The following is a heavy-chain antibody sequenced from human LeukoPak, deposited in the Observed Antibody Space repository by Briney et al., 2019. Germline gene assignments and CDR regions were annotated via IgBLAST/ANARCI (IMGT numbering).Heavy chain of an antibody. V-gene: IGHV4-34*01. CDR3: ASSPTLYDSSGYRYWYFDL. CDR1: GGSFSGYY. D-gene: IGHD3-22*01. CDR2: IYHSGST. J-gene: IGHJ2*01. Sequence: KPSETLSLTCAVYGGSFSGYYWSWIRQPPGKGLEWIGNIYHSGSTYYNPSLKSRVTISVDTSKNQFSLKLSSVTAADTAVYYCASSPTLYDSSGYRYWYFDLWGRGTLVTVSS.